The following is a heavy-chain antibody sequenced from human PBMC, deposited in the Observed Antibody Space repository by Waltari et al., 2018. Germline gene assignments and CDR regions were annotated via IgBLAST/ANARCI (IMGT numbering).Heavy chain of an antibody. J-gene: IGHJ4*02. CDR1: GYSITSGYY. Sequence: QVQLQESGPGLVKPSETLSLTCTVSGYSITSGYYWGCIRQPPGKGLEWIGSIYHSGNTYYNPSFRGRLTISVDTSKNQFSLRLSSVTAADTAVYYCARAPMSGAATGTFDFWGLGSLVTVSP. CDR3: ARAPMSGAATGTFDF. CDR2: IYHSGNT. D-gene: IGHD6-13*01. V-gene: IGHV4-38-2*02.